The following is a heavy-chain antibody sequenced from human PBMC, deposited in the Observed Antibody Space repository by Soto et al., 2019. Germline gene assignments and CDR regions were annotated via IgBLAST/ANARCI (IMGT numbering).Heavy chain of an antibody. CDR2: IIPIFGTA. V-gene: IGHV1-69*01. D-gene: IGHD1-26*01. CDR3: ARDGGRHSGGIDY. CDR1: GGTFSSYS. J-gene: IGHJ4*02. Sequence: QVQRVQSGAEVKKPGSSVKVSCKASGGTFSSYSINWVRQAPGQGLEWMGEIIPIFGTANYAQKFQGRVTINADEATSTAYMELSSLRSEDTAVYYCARDGGRHSGGIDYWGQGTLVTVSS.